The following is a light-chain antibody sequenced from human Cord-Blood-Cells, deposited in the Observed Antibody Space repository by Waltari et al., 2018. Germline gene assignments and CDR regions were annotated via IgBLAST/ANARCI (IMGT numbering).Light chain of an antibody. CDR1: QSVLYSSNNKNY. Sequence: DIVMTQSPDSLAVSLGERATIHCKSSQSVLYSSNNKNYLAWYQQKPGQHPKLLIYWASTRESGVPDRFSGSGSGTDFTLTISSLQAEDVAVYYCQQYYSTPWTFGQGTKVEIK. V-gene: IGKV4-1*01. CDR2: WAS. J-gene: IGKJ1*01. CDR3: QQYYSTPWT.